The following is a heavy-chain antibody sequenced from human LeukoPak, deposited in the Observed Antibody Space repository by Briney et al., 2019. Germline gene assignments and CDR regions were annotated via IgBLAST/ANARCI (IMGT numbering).Heavy chain of an antibody. J-gene: IGHJ3*01. CDR3: AKPRDIDSWAFDV. CDR2: ISYDGRNK. Sequence: GVSLRLSCAASEFTFNNHDMHWVRQAPGKGLEWVAAISYDGRNKYYADSVKGRFTISRDNSKNTLNLQMNSLRTEDTAVFYCAKPRDIDSWAFDVWGQGTMVTVSS. V-gene: IGHV3-30*18. D-gene: IGHD2-15*01. CDR1: EFTFNNHD.